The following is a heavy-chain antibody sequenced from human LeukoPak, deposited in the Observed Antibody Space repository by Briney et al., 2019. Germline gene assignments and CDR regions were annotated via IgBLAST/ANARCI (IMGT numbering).Heavy chain of an antibody. J-gene: IGHJ4*02. Sequence: LETLSLTCIVSGGSISSSSYYWGWLRQPPGKGLEWIGTIYYAGSTYYNPSLKSRVTISMDASKNQFSLKLSSMTAADTALYYCARGLDDYWGQGTLVTVSS. CDR3: ARGLDDY. CDR2: IYYAGST. V-gene: IGHV4-39*07. CDR1: GGSISSSSYY.